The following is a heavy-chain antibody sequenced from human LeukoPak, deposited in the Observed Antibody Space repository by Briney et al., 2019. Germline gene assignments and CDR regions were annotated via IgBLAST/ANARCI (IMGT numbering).Heavy chain of an antibody. CDR1: GVSISSGSYY. D-gene: IGHD3-22*01. V-gene: IGHV4-61*02. Sequence: PSETLSLTCTVSGVSISSGSYYWNWIRQPAGKGLEWIGRIYSGGSTNYNPSLKSRVTISVDTSKNQFSLKLSSVTAADTAVYYCARSDSSGRNWFDPWGQGTLVTVSS. CDR2: IYSGGST. CDR3: ARSDSSGRNWFDP. J-gene: IGHJ5*02.